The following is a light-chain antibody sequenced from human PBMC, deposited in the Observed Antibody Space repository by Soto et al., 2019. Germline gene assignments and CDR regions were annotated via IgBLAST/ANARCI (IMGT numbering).Light chain of an antibody. CDR1: QTVSSNF. V-gene: IGKV3-20*01. J-gene: IGKJ1*01. CDR2: GAS. CDR3: QQYGSSPET. Sequence: EMVLTQSPDTLSLSAGERTTLSCRASQTVSSNFLAWYQQRPGQAPRLLIYGASSRATGIPDRFSGSGSGTDFTLTISRLEPEDLAVYYCQQYGSSPETFGQGTKVDIK.